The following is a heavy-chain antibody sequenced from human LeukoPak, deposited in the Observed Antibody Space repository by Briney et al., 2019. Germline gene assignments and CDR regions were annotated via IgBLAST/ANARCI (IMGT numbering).Heavy chain of an antibody. CDR2: ISSNGGST. Sequence: GGSLRLSCAASGFTFSSYAMHWVRQAPGKGLEYVSAISSNGGSTYYANSVKGRFTISRDNSKNTLYLQMNSLRAEDTAVYYCAKPARGLLRSVTPHHGWFDPWGQGTLVTVSS. CDR1: GFTFSSYA. J-gene: IGHJ5*02. V-gene: IGHV3-64*01. CDR3: AKPARGLLRSVTPHHGWFDP. D-gene: IGHD3-3*01.